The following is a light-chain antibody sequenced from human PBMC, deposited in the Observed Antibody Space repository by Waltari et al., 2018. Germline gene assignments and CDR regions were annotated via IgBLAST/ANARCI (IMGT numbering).Light chain of an antibody. CDR1: QSVLSSSNNKNY. Sequence: DIVMIQSPDSLAVSLRERATITCKSSQSVLSSSNNKNYLAWYQQKPGQPPKLLIYWASTRESGVPDRFSGGGSGTDFTLTISSLQAEDVAFYYCQQYSRLHTFGQGTKLEIK. J-gene: IGKJ2*01. V-gene: IGKV4-1*01. CDR2: WAS. CDR3: QQYSRLHT.